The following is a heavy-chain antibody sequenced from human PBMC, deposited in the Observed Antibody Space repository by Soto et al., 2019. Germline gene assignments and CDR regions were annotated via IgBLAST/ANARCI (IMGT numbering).Heavy chain of an antibody. CDR2: IYYNGDT. CDR1: GGSFSGYY. J-gene: IGHJ4*02. D-gene: IGHD6-6*01. V-gene: IGHV4-39*01. CDR3: ARHVRDSRSLSGRYYFDY. Sequence: SETLSLTCAVYGGSFSGYYWGWIRQPPGKGLEWIASIYYNGDTFHNPSLKSRVTMSVDTSKNTFSLNLRSATAADTAVYYCARHVRDSRSLSGRYYFDYWGQGTLVTVSS.